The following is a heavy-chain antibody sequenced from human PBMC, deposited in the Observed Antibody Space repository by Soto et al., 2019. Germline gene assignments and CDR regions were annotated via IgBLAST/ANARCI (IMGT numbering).Heavy chain of an antibody. CDR1: GGTFTSHA. CDR3: ARDLDSGSQPPLVP. CDR2: IIPIFGTA. J-gene: IGHJ5*02. V-gene: IGHV1-69*13. D-gene: IGHD1-26*01. Sequence: SVKVSCKASGGTFTSHAISWVRQAPGQGLEWMGGIIPIFGTANYAQKFQGRVTLTADESTSTAYMELSSLRSEDTAVYYCARDLDSGSQPPLVPWGEGTLVTVS.